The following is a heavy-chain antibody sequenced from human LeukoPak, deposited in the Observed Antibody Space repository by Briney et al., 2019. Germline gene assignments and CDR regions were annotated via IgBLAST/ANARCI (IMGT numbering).Heavy chain of an antibody. D-gene: IGHD6-13*01. CDR2: IWYDGSNK. V-gene: IGHV3-33*01. J-gene: IGHJ4*02. Sequence: GGSLRLSCAASGFTFSSYGMHWVRQAPGKGLEWVAVIWYDGSNKYYADSVKGRFTISRDNSKNTLYLQMNILRAEDTAVYYCARVARIAAAGYFDYWGQGALVTVSS. CDR3: ARVARIAAAGYFDY. CDR1: GFTFSSYG.